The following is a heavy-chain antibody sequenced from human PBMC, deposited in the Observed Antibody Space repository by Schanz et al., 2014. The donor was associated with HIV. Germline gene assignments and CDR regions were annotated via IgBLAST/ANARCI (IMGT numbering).Heavy chain of an antibody. J-gene: IGHJ4*02. CDR3: ARGAAEMATMTPWRY. D-gene: IGHD5-12*01. CDR2: ISAYNGNT. Sequence: QVQLVQSGAEVKKPGASVKVSCKASGYTFTNYGFSWVRQAPGQGLEWMGYISAYNGNTNYAQKLQGRVTMTTDTSTSTAYMDLRSLRSDDTAVYYCARGAAEMATMTPWRYWGQGTLVTVSS. CDR1: GYTFTNYG. V-gene: IGHV1-18*01.